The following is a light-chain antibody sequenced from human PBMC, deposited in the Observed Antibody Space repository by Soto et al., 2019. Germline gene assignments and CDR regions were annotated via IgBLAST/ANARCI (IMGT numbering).Light chain of an antibody. CDR3: QQYNDWTLT. V-gene: IGKV3-15*01. CDR1: QSVSSN. Sequence: EIVITQSPVTLSVSPGERVTLSCRASQSVSSNLAWYQQKPGQAPSILIYGAFTRATGIPARFSGTGSGTEFTLTISSLQSEDFELYYCQQYNDWTLTFGQGTKVDIK. J-gene: IGKJ1*01. CDR2: GAF.